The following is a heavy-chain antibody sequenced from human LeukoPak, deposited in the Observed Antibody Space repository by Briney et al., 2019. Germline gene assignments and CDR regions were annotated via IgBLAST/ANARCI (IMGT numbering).Heavy chain of an antibody. D-gene: IGHD3-22*01. CDR1: GYTFTSYG. Sequence: ASVKVSCKASGYTFTSYGISWVRQAPGQGLEWMGWISAYNGNTNYAQKLQGRVTMTTDTSTSTAYMELRSLRSEDTAVYYCASIDSSGYYYPHFFDYWGQGTLVTVSS. J-gene: IGHJ4*02. CDR2: ISAYNGNT. CDR3: ASIDSSGYYYPHFFDY. V-gene: IGHV1-18*01.